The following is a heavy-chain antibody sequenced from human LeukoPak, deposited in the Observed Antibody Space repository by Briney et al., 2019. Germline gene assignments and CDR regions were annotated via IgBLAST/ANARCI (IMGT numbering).Heavy chain of an antibody. CDR2: IRSDGSDT. CDR1: GFTFSDTW. V-gene: IGHV3-74*01. D-gene: IGHD6-25*01. CDR3: ARRSAAKDAFDI. J-gene: IGHJ3*02. Sequence: PGGSLRLSCAASGFTFSDTWMHWVRQAPGEGLVWVSRIRSDGSDTRYTEPVKGRFTISRDNAKNTLYLQMNSLRAEDTAVYYCARRSAAKDAFDIWGQGTMVTVSS.